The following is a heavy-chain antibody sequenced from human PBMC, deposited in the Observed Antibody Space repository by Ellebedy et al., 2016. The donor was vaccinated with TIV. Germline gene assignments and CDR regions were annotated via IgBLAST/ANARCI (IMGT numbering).Heavy chain of an antibody. V-gene: IGHV4-59*01. CDR3: ARVVGRVAARPGRSHNWFDP. CDR2: FYGSGTT. CDR1: DNSISDYY. J-gene: IGHJ5*02. D-gene: IGHD6-6*01. Sequence: SETLSLTRSVSDNSISDYYWSWIRQPPGKGLEWIGHFYGSGTTDYKPSLKSRVTISEDTSKDQFSLKLSSVTAADTAVYYCARVVGRVAARPGRSHNWFDPWGQGTLVTVSS.